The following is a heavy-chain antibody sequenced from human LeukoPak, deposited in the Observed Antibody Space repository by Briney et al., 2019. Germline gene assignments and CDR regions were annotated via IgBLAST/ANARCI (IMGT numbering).Heavy chain of an antibody. V-gene: IGHV4-59*08. Sequence: SETLSLTCTVSGGSISSYYWSWIRQPPGKGLEWIGYIYYSGSTNYNPSLKSRVTISVDTSKNQFSLKLSSVTAADTAVYYCARSSGVLADFWSGYYNWFDPWGQGTLVTVSS. CDR2: IYYSGST. CDR3: ARSSGVLADFWSGYYNWFDP. CDR1: GGSISSYY. J-gene: IGHJ5*02. D-gene: IGHD3-3*01.